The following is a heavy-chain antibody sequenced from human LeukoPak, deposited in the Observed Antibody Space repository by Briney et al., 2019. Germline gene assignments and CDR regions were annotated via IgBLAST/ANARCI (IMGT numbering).Heavy chain of an antibody. Sequence: GGSLRLSCAASGFTFSIYAMHWVRQAPGKGLGWVAVISYDGSNKYYADSVKGRFTISRDNSKNTLYLQMNSLRAEDTAVYYCASDNTVVPAATHASDYWGQGTLVTVSS. J-gene: IGHJ4*02. V-gene: IGHV3-30-3*01. D-gene: IGHD2-2*01. CDR3: ASDNTVVPAATHASDY. CDR2: ISYDGSNK. CDR1: GFTFSIYA.